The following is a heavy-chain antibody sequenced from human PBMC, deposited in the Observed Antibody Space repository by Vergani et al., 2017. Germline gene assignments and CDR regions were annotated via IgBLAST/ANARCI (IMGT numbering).Heavy chain of an antibody. CDR2: TWNDGNNK. V-gene: IGHV3-33*01. CDR1: GCTFNQYG. J-gene: IGHJ5*02. CDR3: ARDLQLLYNRFDP. D-gene: IGHD1-14*01. Sequence: QVQLVESGGGVVQPGRSLRLSCAASGCTFNQYGMHWVRQAPGKGLEWVAVTWNDGNNKQYADSVKGRFTLSRDNSKSTMYLQINSLRDEDTGVYYCARDLQLLYNRFDPWGQGTLVTVSS.